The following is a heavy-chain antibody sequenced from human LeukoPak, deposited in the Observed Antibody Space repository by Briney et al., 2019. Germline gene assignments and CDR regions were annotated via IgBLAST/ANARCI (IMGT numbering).Heavy chain of an antibody. J-gene: IGHJ5*02. Sequence: SETLSLTCTVSGGSISSYYWSWIRQPPGKRLEWIGYIYYSGSTNYNPSLKRRVTISVDTSKNQFSLKLSSVTAADTAVYYCARVLQSSGYYPTPGFDPWGQGTLVTVSS. CDR1: GGSISSYY. CDR3: ARVLQSSGYYPTPGFDP. V-gene: IGHV4-59*01. CDR2: IYYSGST. D-gene: IGHD3-22*01.